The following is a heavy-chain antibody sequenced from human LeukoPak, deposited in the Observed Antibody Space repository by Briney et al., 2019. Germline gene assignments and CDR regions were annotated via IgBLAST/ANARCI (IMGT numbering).Heavy chain of an antibody. V-gene: IGHV3-21*01. CDR1: GGSISSYY. J-gene: IGHJ4*02. Sequence: ETLSLTCTVSGGSISSYYWSWVRQAPGKGLEWVSSISSSSSYIYYADSVKGRFTISRDNAKNSLYLQMNSLRAEDTAVYYCARDPGIAAEWGQGTLVTVSS. CDR2: ISSSSSYI. D-gene: IGHD6-13*01. CDR3: ARDPGIAAE.